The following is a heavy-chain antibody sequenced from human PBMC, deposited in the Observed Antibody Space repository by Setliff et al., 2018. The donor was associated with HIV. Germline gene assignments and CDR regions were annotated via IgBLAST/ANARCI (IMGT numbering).Heavy chain of an antibody. CDR1: GGAIDDINW. Sequence: SETLSLTCAVSGGAIDDINWWNWVRQSPGKGLEWIGEIYHSGSTNYNPSLKSRVTISVDTSKNQFSLKLSSVTAADTAVYYCTRAEQQLPYYYYYYGMDVWGQGTTVTVSS. J-gene: IGHJ6*02. V-gene: IGHV4-4*02. CDR3: TRAEQQLPYYYYYYGMDV. CDR2: IYHSGST. D-gene: IGHD6-13*01.